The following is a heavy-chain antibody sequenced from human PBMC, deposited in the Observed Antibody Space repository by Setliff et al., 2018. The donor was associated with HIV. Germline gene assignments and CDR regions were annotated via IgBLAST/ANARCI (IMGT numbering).Heavy chain of an antibody. CDR3: ARDLRHYYDSSGYYYGMDV. J-gene: IGHJ6*02. V-gene: IGHV1-46*01. Sequence: ASVKVSCKASGYTFTSYYMHWVRQAPGQGLEWMGIINPSGGSTSYAQKFQGRVTMTRDTSTSTAYMELSSLRSEDTAVYYCARDLRHYYDSSGYYYGMDVWGQGTTVTVSS. D-gene: IGHD3-22*01. CDR1: GYTFTSYY. CDR2: INPSGGST.